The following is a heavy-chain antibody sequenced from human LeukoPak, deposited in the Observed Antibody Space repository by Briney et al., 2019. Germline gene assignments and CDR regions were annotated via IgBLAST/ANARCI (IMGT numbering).Heavy chain of an antibody. CDR1: GFTVSSNY. CDR3: ARAPSGWSDYWYFDL. CDR2: IYSGGVT. J-gene: IGHJ2*01. V-gene: IGHV3-53*01. Sequence: GGSLRLSCAASGFTVSSNYMSWVRQAPGKGLEWVSLIYSGGVTYYADSVKGRFIISRDNSKNTLFLQMNSLRAEDTAVYYCARAPSGWSDYWYFDLWGRGTLVTVSS. D-gene: IGHD6-19*01.